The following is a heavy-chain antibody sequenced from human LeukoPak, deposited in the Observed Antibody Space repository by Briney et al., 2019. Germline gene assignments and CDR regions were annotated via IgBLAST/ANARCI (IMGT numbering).Heavy chain of an antibody. J-gene: IGHJ4*02. CDR2: IHYSGTT. CDR3: ARGSPRPDY. CDR1: GGSISSNY. Sequence: PSETLSLTCTVSGGSISSNYWSWIRQPPGRGLEWIGYIHYSGTTHYNPSLESRVTISVDPSNNQFSLRLTSVTAADTAMYYCARGSPRPDYWGQGTLVTVSS. V-gene: IGHV4-59*01.